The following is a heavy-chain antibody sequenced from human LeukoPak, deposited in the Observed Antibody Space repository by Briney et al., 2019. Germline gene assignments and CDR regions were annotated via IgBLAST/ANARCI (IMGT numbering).Heavy chain of an antibody. CDR1: GVTFSSYA. Sequence: ASVKVSCKASGVTFSSYAISWVRQAPGQGLEWMGTIIPILGIANYAQKFQGRATITADKSTSTAYMELSSLRSEDTAVYYCASHPAMAKMSNYFDYWGQGTLVTVSS. D-gene: IGHD5-24*01. CDR2: IIPILGIA. J-gene: IGHJ4*02. V-gene: IGHV1-69*04. CDR3: ASHPAMAKMSNYFDY.